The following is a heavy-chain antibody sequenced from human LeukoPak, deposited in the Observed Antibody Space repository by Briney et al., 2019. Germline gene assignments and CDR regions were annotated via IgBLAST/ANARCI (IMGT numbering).Heavy chain of an antibody. D-gene: IGHD3-22*01. CDR2: ISYDGSNK. Sequence: TGGSLRLSCAASGFTFSSYGMHWVRQAPGKGLEWVAIISYDGSNKYYADSVKGRFTISRDNSKNTLYLQMNSLRAEDTAVYYCARNHYYYDSSGPGYWGQGTLVTVSS. CDR1: GFTFSSYG. J-gene: IGHJ4*02. V-gene: IGHV3-30*03. CDR3: ARNHYYYDSSGPGY.